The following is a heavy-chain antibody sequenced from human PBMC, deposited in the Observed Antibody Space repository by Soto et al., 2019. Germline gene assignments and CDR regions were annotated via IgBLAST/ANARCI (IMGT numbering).Heavy chain of an antibody. CDR2: FYPGDFDT. V-gene: IGHV5-51*01. CDR3: ARLIGYSFGNQEFFDY. CDR1: GYNFDTYW. Sequence: WEALKISFTASGYNFDTYWIGLVPQMPGKGLEGMGIFYPGDFDTRYSQSLQDDFTMPVDKSINTAYVQSNSLETSDTAMFYCARLIGYSFGNQEFFDYWGQGTPVTVSS. J-gene: IGHJ4*01. D-gene: IGHD5-18*01.